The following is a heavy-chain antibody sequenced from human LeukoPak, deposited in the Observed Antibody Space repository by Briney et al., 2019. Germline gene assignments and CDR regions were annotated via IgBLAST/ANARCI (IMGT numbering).Heavy chain of an antibody. CDR2: ISGRCGST. Sequence: GGSLRLSCAASGFTFSSYAMSWVRQAPGKGLEWVSDISGRCGSTYYANSVKGRFTISRDNSKHTLYLQMNTLRAEETAVYYCAKDVCSGGSCYFDYWGQGTLVTVSS. V-gene: IGHV3-23*01. J-gene: IGHJ4*02. CDR3: AKDVCSGGSCYFDY. CDR1: GFTFSSYA. D-gene: IGHD2-15*01.